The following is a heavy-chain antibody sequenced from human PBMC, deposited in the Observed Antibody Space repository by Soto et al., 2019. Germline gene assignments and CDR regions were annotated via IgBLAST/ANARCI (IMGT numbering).Heavy chain of an antibody. CDR2: IKYDGSEN. Sequence: GGSLRLSCVMSGFSFSDYWVAWVRHTPGKGLAWVASIKYDGSENKYADSVKGRFTISRDNAKNSVYLQMSSLRAEDTAVYYCARGVSWGHFDNWGQGSLVTVSS. J-gene: IGHJ4*02. CDR3: ARGVSWGHFDN. CDR1: GFSFSDYW. V-gene: IGHV3-7*05. D-gene: IGHD7-27*01.